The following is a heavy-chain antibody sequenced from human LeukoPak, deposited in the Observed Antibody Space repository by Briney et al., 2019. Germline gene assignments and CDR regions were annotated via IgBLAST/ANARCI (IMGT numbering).Heavy chain of an antibody. V-gene: IGHV1-18*01. J-gene: IGHJ5*02. CDR1: GYTFTSYG. CDR2: ISAYNGNT. D-gene: IGHD3-3*01. CDR3: ARNAENYDFWSGRNWFDP. Sequence: ASVKVSCKASGYTFTSYGISWVRQAPGQGLEWMGWISAYNGNTNYVQKVQGRVTMTTDTSTSTAYMELRSLRSDGTAVYYCARNAENYDFWSGRNWFDPWGQGTLVTVSS.